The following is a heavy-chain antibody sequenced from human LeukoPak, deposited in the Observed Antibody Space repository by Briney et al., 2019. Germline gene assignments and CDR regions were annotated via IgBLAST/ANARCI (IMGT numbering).Heavy chain of an antibody. CDR1: GYTFTGYY. D-gene: IGHD2-2*02. V-gene: IGHV1-2*02. CDR3: ARAIGGLFDY. CDR2: INPNSGGT. Sequence: EASVKVSCTASGYTFTGYYMHWVRQAPGQGLEWMGWINPNSGGTSYAQKFQGRVTMTRDTSISTAYMELSRLRSDDTAVYYCARAIGGLFDYWGQGTLVTVSS. J-gene: IGHJ4*02.